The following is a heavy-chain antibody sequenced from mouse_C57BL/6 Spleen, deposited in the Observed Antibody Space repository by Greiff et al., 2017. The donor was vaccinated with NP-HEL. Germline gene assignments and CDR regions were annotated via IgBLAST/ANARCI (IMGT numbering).Heavy chain of an antibody. CDR2: ISSGGSTI. Sequence: EVKLMESGGGLVKPGGSLKLSCAASGFTFSDYGMHWVRQAPEKGLEWVAYISSGGSTIYYADTVKGRFTISRDNAKNTLFLQMTCLRSEDTSSYNCVYYGSSRYYAMDYWGQGTSVTVSS. CDR1: GFTFSDYG. J-gene: IGHJ4*01. D-gene: IGHD1-1*01. V-gene: IGHV5-17*01. CDR3: VYYGSSRYYAMDY.